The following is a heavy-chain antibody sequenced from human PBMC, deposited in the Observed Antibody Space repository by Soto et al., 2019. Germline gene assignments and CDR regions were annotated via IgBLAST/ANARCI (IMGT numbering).Heavy chain of an antibody. CDR2: ISAHNGNT. D-gene: IGHD1-1*01. Sequence: QVNLVQSGAEVKKPGASVKVSCKGSGYTFTSYGITWVRQAPGQGLEWMGWISAHNGNTDYAQKLQGRVTVTRDTSTSTAYMELRSLRSDDTAGYYCARGRYGDYWGQGALVTVSS. CDR3: ARGRYGDY. V-gene: IGHV1-18*01. CDR1: GYTFTSYG. J-gene: IGHJ4*02.